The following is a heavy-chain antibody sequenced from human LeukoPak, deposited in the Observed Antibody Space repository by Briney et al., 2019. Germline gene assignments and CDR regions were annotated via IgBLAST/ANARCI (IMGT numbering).Heavy chain of an antibody. J-gene: IGHJ4*02. CDR3: ARSNIFGVITHFDY. Sequence: SETLSLTCAVYGGTFSGYYWSWIRQPPGKRLEWVGESNDSGGTNYNPSLKSRVTISADTSKNQFSLKLSSVTAADTAVYYCARSNIFGVITHFDYWGQGTLVTVSS. CDR1: GGTFSGYY. D-gene: IGHD3-3*01. V-gene: IGHV4-34*01. CDR2: SNDSGGT.